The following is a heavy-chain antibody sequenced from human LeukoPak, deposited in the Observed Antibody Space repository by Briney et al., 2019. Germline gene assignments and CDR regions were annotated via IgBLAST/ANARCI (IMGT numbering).Heavy chain of an antibody. CDR1: GFTFSSYA. D-gene: IGHD3-3*01. V-gene: IGHV3-23*01. Sequence: LPGRSLRLSCAASGFTFSSYAMSWVRHAPGKGLQWVSAISGSGGSTYYADSVKGRFTISRDNSKNTLYLQMNSLRAEDTAVYFCAKTRTTYDFWSEYYFDFWGQGTLVTVSS. CDR3: AKTRTTYDFWSEYYFDF. CDR2: ISGSGGST. J-gene: IGHJ4*02.